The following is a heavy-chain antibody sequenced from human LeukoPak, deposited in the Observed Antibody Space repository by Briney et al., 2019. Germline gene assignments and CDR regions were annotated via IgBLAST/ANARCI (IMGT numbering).Heavy chain of an antibody. V-gene: IGHV3-7*01. D-gene: IGHD2-21*01. Sequence: GGSLRLSCPASGFSFGSYWMNWVRRAPGKGLEWVANIKEDGSEKYYVDSVKGRFTISRDSAKNALYLQMNSLRAEATAVYYCARLGHGGYSYSLDYWGQGTLVTVSS. CDR2: IKEDGSEK. CDR1: GFSFGSYW. J-gene: IGHJ4*02. CDR3: ARLGHGGYSYSLDY.